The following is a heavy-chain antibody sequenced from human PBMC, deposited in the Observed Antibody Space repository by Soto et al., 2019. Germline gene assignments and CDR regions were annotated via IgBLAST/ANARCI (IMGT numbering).Heavy chain of an antibody. V-gene: IGHV4-30-2*01. D-gene: IGHD1-7*01. Sequence: SETLSLTCTVSGASISSGDYSWTWIRQPPGKGLEWIGYIYHSGSTYYSPSLRSRVTISVDKSKNQFSLKLNSVTAADSAVYYCAKVFSNFSHYLDYWGQGILVTVSS. CDR1: GASISSGDYS. J-gene: IGHJ4*02. CDR2: IYHSGST. CDR3: AKVFSNFSHYLDY.